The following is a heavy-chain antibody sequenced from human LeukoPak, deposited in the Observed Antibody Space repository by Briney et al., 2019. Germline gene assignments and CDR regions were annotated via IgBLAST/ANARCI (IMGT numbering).Heavy chain of an antibody. J-gene: IGHJ5*02. CDR1: GYTFTGYY. CDR3: ARGGSYYGSGNYNWFDP. D-gene: IGHD3-10*01. CDR2: INPNSGGT. Sequence: ASVKVSCKASGYTFTGYYMHWVRQAPGQGLGWMGWINPNSGGTNYAQRFQGRVTMTRDTSISTAYMELSRLRSDDTAVYSCARGGSYYGSGNYNWFDPWGQGTLVTVSS. V-gene: IGHV1-2*02.